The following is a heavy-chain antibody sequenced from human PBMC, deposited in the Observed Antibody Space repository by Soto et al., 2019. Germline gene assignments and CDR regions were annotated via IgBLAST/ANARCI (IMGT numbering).Heavy chain of an antibody. Sequence: PGGSLRLSCAASGFTFSSYGMHWVRQAPGKGLEWVAVISYDGSNKYYADSVKGRFTISRDNSKNTLYLQMNSLRAEDTAVYYCEKDHEQWLAGAWGQGTLVTVSS. V-gene: IGHV3-30*18. J-gene: IGHJ5*02. CDR1: GFTFSSYG. CDR2: ISYDGSNK. CDR3: EKDHEQWLAGA. D-gene: IGHD6-19*01.